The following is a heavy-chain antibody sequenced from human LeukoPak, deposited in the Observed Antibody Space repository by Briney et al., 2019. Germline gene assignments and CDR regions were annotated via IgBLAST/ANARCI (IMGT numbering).Heavy chain of an antibody. CDR2: INHSGST. V-gene: IGHV4-34*01. J-gene: IGHJ4*02. D-gene: IGHD3-22*01. CDR1: GGSFGGYY. Sequence: SETLSLTCAVYGGSFGGYYWSWIRQPPGKGLEWIGEINHSGSTNYNPSLKSRVTISVDTSKNQFSQKLSSVTAADTAVYYCARRDYYDSSGYYNHFDYWGQGTLVTVSS. CDR3: ARRDYYDSSGYYNHFDY.